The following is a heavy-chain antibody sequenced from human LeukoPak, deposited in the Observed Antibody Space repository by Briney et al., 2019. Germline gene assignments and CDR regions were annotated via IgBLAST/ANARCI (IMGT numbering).Heavy chain of an antibody. Sequence: ASVKVSCKASGYTFTSYGISWVRQAPGQGLEWLGWISAYNGNTNYAQNFQDRVTMSTVTSTRTAYLELRSLRSDDTAVYYCARDPLGWDGSGYYYGGLDSWGQGTLVTVSS. CDR3: ARDPLGWDGSGYYYGGLDS. CDR1: GYTFTSYG. D-gene: IGHD3-22*01. V-gene: IGHV1-18*01. J-gene: IGHJ5*01. CDR2: ISAYNGNT.